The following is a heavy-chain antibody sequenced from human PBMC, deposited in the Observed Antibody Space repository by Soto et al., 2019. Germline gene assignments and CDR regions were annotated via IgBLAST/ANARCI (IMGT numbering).Heavy chain of an antibody. J-gene: IGHJ5*02. V-gene: IGHV4-4*02. D-gene: IGHD2-8*01. CDR3: ESRKLEMMYVGWFDP. Sequence: QVQLQESGPGLVKPSETLSLTCAVSGDSISSRNWWSWVRHTPGKGLEYIGEIHHSGSTNYNPSLKSRVTMSVDKSTNQFSLNRNSVTAADTAIYYCESRKLEMMYVGWFDPWGQGTLVTVSS. CDR1: GDSISSRNW. CDR2: IHHSGST.